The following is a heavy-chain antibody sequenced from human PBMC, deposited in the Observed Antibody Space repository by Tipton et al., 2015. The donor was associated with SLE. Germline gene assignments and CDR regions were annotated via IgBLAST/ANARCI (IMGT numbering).Heavy chain of an antibody. CDR2: ISGRGTNT. J-gene: IGHJ4*02. V-gene: IGHV3-48*03. CDR1: GFTLSNYP. CDR3: SRDPRSLDF. Sequence: SLRLSCVASGFTLSNYPMHWVRQAAGKGLEWVSGISGRGTNTYYADSVKGRFTISRDNAKNSLYLQMNSLRDEDTAVYYCSRDPRSLDFWGQGTLVTVSS.